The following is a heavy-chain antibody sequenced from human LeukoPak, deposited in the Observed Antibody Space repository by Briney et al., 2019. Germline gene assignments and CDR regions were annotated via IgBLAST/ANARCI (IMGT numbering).Heavy chain of an antibody. CDR1: GGSISSYY. Sequence: SETLSLTCTVSGGSISSYYWSWIRQPPGEGLEWIGYIYYSGSTNYNPSLKSRVTISVDTSKNQFSLKLSSVTAADTAVYYCARHRENGILSFDYWGQGTLVTVSS. CDR2: IYYSGST. V-gene: IGHV4-59*08. J-gene: IGHJ4*02. CDR3: ARHRENGILSFDY.